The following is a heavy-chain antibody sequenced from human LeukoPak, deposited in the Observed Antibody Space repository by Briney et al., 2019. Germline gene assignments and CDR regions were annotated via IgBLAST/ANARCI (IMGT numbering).Heavy chain of an antibody. Sequence: ASVKVSCKASGGTFSSYAISWVRQAPGQGLEWMGRIIPIFGTANYAQKFQGRVTITTDESTSTAYMELSSLRSGDTAVYYCARERYCSSTSCYAFDYWGQGTLVTVSS. CDR3: ARERYCSSTSCYAFDY. J-gene: IGHJ4*02. CDR2: IIPIFGTA. D-gene: IGHD2-2*01. V-gene: IGHV1-69*05. CDR1: GGTFSSYA.